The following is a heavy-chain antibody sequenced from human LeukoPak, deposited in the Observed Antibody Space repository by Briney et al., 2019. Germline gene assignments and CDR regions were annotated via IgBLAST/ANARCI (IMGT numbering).Heavy chain of an antibody. D-gene: IGHD1-26*01. CDR1: GFTFSIYA. J-gene: IGHJ4*02. CDR3: ARIGGELRSFNY. V-gene: IGHV3-23*01. CDR2: ISGSGGTT. Sequence: PGGSLRLSRTASGFTFSIYAMSWVRQAPGKGLEWLSTISGSGGTTYYADPVQGRFTISRDNSKNTLYLQMNSLRAEDTAVYYCARIGGELRSFNYWGQGTLVTVSS.